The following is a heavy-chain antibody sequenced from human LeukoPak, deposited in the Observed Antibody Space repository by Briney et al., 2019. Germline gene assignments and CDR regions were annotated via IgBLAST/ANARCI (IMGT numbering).Heavy chain of an antibody. CDR1: GYSISSGYY. D-gene: IGHD3-10*01. V-gene: IGHV4-38-2*02. Sequence: SETLSLTCTVSGYSISSGYYWSWIRQPPGKGLEWIGYIYYSGSTNYNPSLKSRITISVDTSKNQFSLKLSSVTAADTAVYYCASGAAYFDYWGQGTLVTVSS. CDR2: IYYSGST. CDR3: ASGAAYFDY. J-gene: IGHJ4*02.